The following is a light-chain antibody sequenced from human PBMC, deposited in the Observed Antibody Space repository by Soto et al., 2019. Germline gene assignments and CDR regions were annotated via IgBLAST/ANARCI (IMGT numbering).Light chain of an antibody. J-gene: IGLJ3*02. Sequence: QSALTQPPSASGSPGQSVTISCTGTSSDVGGYNYVSWYQQYPGSAHKLMIYEVTKRLSGVPDRFSGSKAGNTASLTVSGLQAEDEADYSCTSYAASNNFYFVFGGGTKVTVL. CDR2: EVT. CDR3: TSYAASNNFYFV. CDR1: SSDVGGYNY. V-gene: IGLV2-8*01.